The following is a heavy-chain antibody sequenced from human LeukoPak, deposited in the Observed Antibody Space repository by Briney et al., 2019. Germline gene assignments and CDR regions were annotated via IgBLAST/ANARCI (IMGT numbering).Heavy chain of an antibody. Sequence: GASVKVSCKASGYTFTSYGISWVRQAPGQGLEWMGWISAYNGNTNYAQKLQGRVTMTTDTSTSTAYMELRSLRSDDTAVYYCAREFFALLDPLGIRGIFDYWGQGTLVTVSS. CDR3: AREFFALLDPLGIRGIFDY. CDR1: GYTFTSYG. D-gene: IGHD3/OR15-3a*01. J-gene: IGHJ4*02. CDR2: ISAYNGNT. V-gene: IGHV1-18*01.